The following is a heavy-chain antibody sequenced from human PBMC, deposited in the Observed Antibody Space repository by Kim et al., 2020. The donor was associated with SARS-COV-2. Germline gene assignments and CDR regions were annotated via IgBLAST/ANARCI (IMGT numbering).Heavy chain of an antibody. J-gene: IGHJ3*02. V-gene: IGHV1-18*04. CDR2: ISAYNGNT. CDR1: GYTFTSYG. CDR3: ARSSHSSSWLGSILDAFDI. D-gene: IGHD6-13*01. Sequence: ASVKVSCKASGYTFTSYGISWVRQAPGQGLEWMGWISAYNGNTNYAQKLQGRVTMTTDTSTSTAYMELRSLRSDDTAVYYCARSSHSSSWLGSILDAFDIWGQGTMVTVSS.